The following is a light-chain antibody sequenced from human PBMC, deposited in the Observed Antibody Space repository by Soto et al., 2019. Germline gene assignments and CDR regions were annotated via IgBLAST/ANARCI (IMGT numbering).Light chain of an antibody. Sequence: QSVLTQPPSASGTPGQRVTISCSGGSSKIGTNAVNWYQQLPGTAPKLLIYNNNQRPSGVPDRFSGSKSGTSAFLAISGLQSEDEADYYCAAWDDSLKGYVFGTGTKVTVL. J-gene: IGLJ1*01. CDR1: SSKIGTNA. CDR3: AAWDDSLKGYV. V-gene: IGLV1-44*01. CDR2: NNN.